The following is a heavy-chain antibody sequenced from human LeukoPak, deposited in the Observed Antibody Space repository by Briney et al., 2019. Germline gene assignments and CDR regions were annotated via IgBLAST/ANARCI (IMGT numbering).Heavy chain of an antibody. J-gene: IGHJ4*02. D-gene: IGHD5-12*01. Sequence: SETLSLTCAVYGGSFSGYYWSWIRQPPGKGLEGIGEINHSGSTNYNPSLKSRVTISVDTSKNQFSLKLSSVTAADTAVYYCARGMGDSGFNFDYWGQGTLVTVSS. V-gene: IGHV4-34*01. CDR2: INHSGST. CDR3: ARGMGDSGFNFDY. CDR1: GGSFSGYY.